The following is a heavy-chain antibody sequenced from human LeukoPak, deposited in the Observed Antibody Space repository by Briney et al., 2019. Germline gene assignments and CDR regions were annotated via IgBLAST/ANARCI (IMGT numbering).Heavy chain of an antibody. CDR3: ASYGYSSGWNAGGYFDY. J-gene: IGHJ4*02. CDR2: IYYSGST. CDR1: GGSISSYY. Sequence: SETLSLTCTVSGGSISSYYWSWIRQPPGKGLEWIGYIYYSGSTSYNPSLKSRVTISVDTSKNQFSLKPSSVTAADTAVYYCASYGYSSGWNAGGYFDYWGQGTLVTVSS. D-gene: IGHD6-19*01. V-gene: IGHV4-59*08.